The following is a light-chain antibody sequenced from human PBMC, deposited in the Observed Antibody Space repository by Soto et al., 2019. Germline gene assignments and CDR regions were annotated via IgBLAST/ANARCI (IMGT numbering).Light chain of an antibody. J-gene: IGLJ2*01. CDR1: SSDIGGYNY. Sequence: QSALTQPASVSGSPGQSSTISCTGTSSDIGGYNYVSWYQLHPGKPPKLMIYDVSIRPSGVSNRFSGSKSGNTASLTISGLQAEGETDYYCSSYTSSSSVIFGGGTKLTVL. CDR2: DVS. V-gene: IGLV2-14*03. CDR3: SSYTSSSSVI.